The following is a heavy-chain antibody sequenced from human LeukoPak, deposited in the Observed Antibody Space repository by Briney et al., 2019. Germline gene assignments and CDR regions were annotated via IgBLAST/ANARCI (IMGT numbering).Heavy chain of an antibody. Sequence: GGSLRLSCAASGFTVSSNYMSWVRQAPGKGLEWVSVIYSGGSTYYVDSVKGRFTISRDNSKNTLYLQMNSLRAEDTAVYYCARDTGYSGWADAFDIWGQGTMVTVSS. CDR2: IYSGGST. J-gene: IGHJ3*02. CDR3: ARDTGYSGWADAFDI. V-gene: IGHV3-53*01. D-gene: IGHD5-12*01. CDR1: GFTVSSNY.